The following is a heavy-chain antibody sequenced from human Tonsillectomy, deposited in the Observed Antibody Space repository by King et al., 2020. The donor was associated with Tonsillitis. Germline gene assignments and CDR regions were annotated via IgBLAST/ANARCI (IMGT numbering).Heavy chain of an antibody. CDR3: ARDRSSGYYGSFDY. D-gene: IGHD3-22*01. CDR1: GFTFSSYS. CDR2: ISSSSSTT. Sequence: VQLVESGVGLVQPGVSLRLSFAASGFTFSSYSMNWVRQATGKGLEWVSYISSSSSTTYYADSVNGRFTISSNSANNSLYLLMSSLRAEDTATYFCARDRSSGYYGSFDYWGQGSLVTVSS. J-gene: IGHJ4*02. V-gene: IGHV3-48*01.